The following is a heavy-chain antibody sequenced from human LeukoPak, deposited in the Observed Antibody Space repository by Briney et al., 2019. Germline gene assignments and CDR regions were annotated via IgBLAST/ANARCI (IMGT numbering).Heavy chain of an antibody. J-gene: IGHJ4*02. V-gene: IGHV4-38-2*02. CDR1: GYSISSGYY. D-gene: IGHD6-13*01. CDR2: IYHSGST. CDR3: ARGKQLVL. Sequence: SETLSLTCTVSGYSISSGYYWGWIRQPPGKGLEWIGSIYHSGSTYYNPSLKSRVTISVDTSKNQFSLKLSSVTAADTAVYYCARGKQLVLWGQGTLVTVSS.